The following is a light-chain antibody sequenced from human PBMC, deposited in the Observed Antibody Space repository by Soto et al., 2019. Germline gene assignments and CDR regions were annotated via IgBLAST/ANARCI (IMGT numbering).Light chain of an antibody. CDR3: EYSGSSQWT. CDR2: GAS. V-gene: IGKV3-20*01. J-gene: IGKJ1*01. CDR1: QSVSSSY. Sequence: EIVLTQSPGTLSLSPGERATLSCRASQSVSSSYLAWYQQKPAQAPRLLIYGASSRATNIPDRFSGSGSGTDFTLTISRLEPEDFAVYYCEYSGSSQWTFGQGTKVEIK.